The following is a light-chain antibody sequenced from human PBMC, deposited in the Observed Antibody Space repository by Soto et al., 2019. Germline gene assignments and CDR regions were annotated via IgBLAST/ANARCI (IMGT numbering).Light chain of an antibody. CDR2: AAS. CDR1: QSISSY. Sequence: DIQMTQSPSSLSASVGDRVTITCRASQSISSYLNWYQQKPGKAPKLLIYAASSLQSGVPSRFSSSRSGTEFTLTISSLQPEDFATYYCQQRYSTPYTFGQGTKLEIK. V-gene: IGKV1-39*01. CDR3: QQRYSTPYT. J-gene: IGKJ2*01.